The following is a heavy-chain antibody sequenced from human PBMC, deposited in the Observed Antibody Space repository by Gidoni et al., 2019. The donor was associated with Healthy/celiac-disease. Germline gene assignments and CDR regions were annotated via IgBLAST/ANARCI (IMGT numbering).Heavy chain of an antibody. CDR3: AGETTVVTRGVDY. D-gene: IGHD4-17*01. Sequence: EVQLVESGGGLVQPGGSLRLSCAASGFTFSSYEMNWVRQAPGKGLEWVSYISSSGSTIYYVDSVKGRFTISRDNAKNSLYLQMNSLRAEDTAVYYCAGETTVVTRGVDYWGQGTLVTVSS. J-gene: IGHJ4*02. CDR2: ISSSGSTI. CDR1: GFTFSSYE. V-gene: IGHV3-48*03.